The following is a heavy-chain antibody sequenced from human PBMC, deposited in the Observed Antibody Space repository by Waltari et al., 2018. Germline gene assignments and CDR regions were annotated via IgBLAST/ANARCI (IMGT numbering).Heavy chain of an antibody. CDR1: GGSISSYY. D-gene: IGHD3-16*01. CDR3: AREGGDDAFDI. CDR2: IDYSGNT. V-gene: IGHV4-59*01. J-gene: IGHJ3*02. Sequence: QVQLQESGPGLVKPSETLSLTCTVSGGSISSYYWSWIRQPPGKGLEWIGYIDYSGNTNYNPSLKSRVTISVDTSKNQFSLKLSSVTAADTAVYYCAREGGDDAFDIWGQGTMVTVSS.